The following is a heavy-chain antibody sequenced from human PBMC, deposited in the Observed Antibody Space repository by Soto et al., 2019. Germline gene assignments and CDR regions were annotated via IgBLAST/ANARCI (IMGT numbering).Heavy chain of an antibody. Sequence: NVSWKTAVYGYTVYLVDWRIIENKKGLEWMGWMNPNSGNTGYAQKFQGRVTMTTDTSTSTAYMELRSLRSDDTAVYYCARGLMVRGDRWFGPWGQALLVTVSS. V-gene: IGHV1-8*01. D-gene: IGHD3-10*01. J-gene: IGHJ5*02. CDR1: VYGYTVYL. CDR3: ARGLMVRGDRWFGP. CDR2: MNPNSGNT.